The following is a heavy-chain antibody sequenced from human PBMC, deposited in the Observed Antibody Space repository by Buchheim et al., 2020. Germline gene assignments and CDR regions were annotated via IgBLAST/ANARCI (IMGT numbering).Heavy chain of an antibody. D-gene: IGHD6-19*01. CDR2: ISYDGSNK. J-gene: IGHJ4*02. CDR3: AKGIAVAGTAEY. CDR1: GFTFSSYG. V-gene: IGHV3-30*18. Sequence: QVQLVESGGGVVQPGRSLRLSCAASGFTFSSYGMHGVRQAPGKGLEWVAVISYDGSNKYYADFVKGRLTLSRDNSKNTLYLQMNNLRAEDTAVYYCAKGIAVAGTAEYWGQGTL.